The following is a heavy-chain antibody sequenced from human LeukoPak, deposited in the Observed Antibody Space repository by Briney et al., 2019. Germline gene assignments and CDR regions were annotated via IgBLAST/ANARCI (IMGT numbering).Heavy chain of an antibody. D-gene: IGHD6-13*01. CDR3: AKGGIAAAGTKDYYYYGMDV. CDR1: GFTFSSYG. CDR2: TSYDGSNK. V-gene: IGHV3-30*18. Sequence: PGGSLRLSCAASGFTFSSYGMHWVRQAPGKGLEWVAVTSYDGSNKYYADSVKGRFTISRDNSKNTLYLQMNSLRAEDTAVYYCAKGGIAAAGTKDYYYYGMDVWGQGTTVTVSS. J-gene: IGHJ6*02.